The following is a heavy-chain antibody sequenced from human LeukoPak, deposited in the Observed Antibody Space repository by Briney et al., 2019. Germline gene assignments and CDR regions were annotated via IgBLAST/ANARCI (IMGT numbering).Heavy chain of an antibody. J-gene: IGHJ4*02. Sequence: AGGSMSPSCAIAGFTFNNNGMSWFRQVPGMWLKWVSAIADGGETTYYADSVKGRFTISRDYSKNTLYLQMNSVRAEDTAVYYCARKAARTSGYDYWGQGILVTVSS. CDR3: ARKAARTSGYDY. V-gene: IGHV3-23*01. CDR2: IADGGETT. CDR1: GFTFNNNG. D-gene: IGHD3-22*01.